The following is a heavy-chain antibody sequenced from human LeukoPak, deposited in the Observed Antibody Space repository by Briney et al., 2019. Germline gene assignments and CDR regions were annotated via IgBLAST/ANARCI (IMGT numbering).Heavy chain of an antibody. D-gene: IGHD4-17*01. CDR2: IGGSGGDI. CDR3: AKVAPLGDGDYWYFDL. J-gene: IGHJ2*01. Sequence: GGSLRLSCAASGFTFSTYTMYWVRQPPGKGLEWVSIIGGSGGDIHYADSVKGRFTISRDNSKNTLYLQMNSLRAEDTAVYYCAKVAPLGDGDYWYFDLWGRGTLVTVSS. V-gene: IGHV3-23*01. CDR1: GFTFSTYT.